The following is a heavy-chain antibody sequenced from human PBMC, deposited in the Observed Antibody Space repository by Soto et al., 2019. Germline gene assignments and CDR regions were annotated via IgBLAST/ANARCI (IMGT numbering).Heavy chain of an antibody. D-gene: IGHD3-22*01. CDR3: NTGLGSSEHDY. CDR2: IKNKADGGTT. CDR1: GFTFSNGW. Sequence: EVQLVESGGGWVKPGGSLRLSCTASGFTFSNGWMSWVHQAPRKGLEWVGRIKNKADGGTTEYAATVKGRFTISRDCSKNTLFLRMNSLKTEDTAVYYCNTGLGSSEHDYWGQGTLVIVS. V-gene: IGHV3-15*01. J-gene: IGHJ4*02.